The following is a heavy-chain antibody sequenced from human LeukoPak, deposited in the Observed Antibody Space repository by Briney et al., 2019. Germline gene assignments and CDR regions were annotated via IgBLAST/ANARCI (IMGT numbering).Heavy chain of an antibody. D-gene: IGHD3-22*01. CDR2: INHSGST. J-gene: IGHJ5*02. CDR3: ARGLISYYYDSSGYYHNWFDP. Sequence: PSETLSLTCAVYGGSFSGYYWSWTRQPPGKGLEWIGEINHSGSTNYNPSLKSRVTISVDTSKNQFSLKLSSVTAADTAVYYCARGLISYYYDSSGYYHNWFDPWGQGTLVTVSS. V-gene: IGHV4-34*01. CDR1: GGSFSGYY.